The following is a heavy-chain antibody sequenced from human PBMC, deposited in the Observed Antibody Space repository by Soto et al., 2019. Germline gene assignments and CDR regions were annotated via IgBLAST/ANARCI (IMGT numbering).Heavy chain of an antibody. CDR3: ARVQYYYDSSGYYYLTSNWFDP. D-gene: IGHD3-22*01. J-gene: IGHJ5*02. V-gene: IGHV4-30-2*01. Sequence: SETLSLTCAVSGGSISSGGYSWSWIRQPPGKGLEWIGYIYHSGSTYYNPSLKSRVTISVDRSKNQFSLKLSSVTAADTAVYYCARVQYYYDSSGYYYLTSNWFDPWGQGTLVTVSS. CDR1: GGSISSGGYS. CDR2: IYHSGST.